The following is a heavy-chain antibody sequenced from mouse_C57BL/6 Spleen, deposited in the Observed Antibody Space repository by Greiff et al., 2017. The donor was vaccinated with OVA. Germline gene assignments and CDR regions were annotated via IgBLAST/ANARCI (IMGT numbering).Heavy chain of an antibody. D-gene: IGHD2-2*01. V-gene: IGHV1-55*01. Sequence: QVQLQQPGAELVKPGASVKMSCKASGYTFTSYWITWVKQRPGQGLEWIGDIYPGSGSTNYNEKFKSKATLTVDTSSSTAYMQRSSLTSEDSAVYYCATGGRLRRYFAMDYWGQGTSVTVSS. J-gene: IGHJ4*01. CDR3: ATGGRLRRYFAMDY. CDR2: IYPGSGST. CDR1: GYTFTSYW.